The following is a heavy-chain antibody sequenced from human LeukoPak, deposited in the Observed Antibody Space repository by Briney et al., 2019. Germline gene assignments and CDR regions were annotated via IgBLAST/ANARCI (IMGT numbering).Heavy chain of an antibody. V-gene: IGHV5-51*01. D-gene: IGHD3-10*01. CDR1: GYSFTTYW. Sequence: GESLKISCKGSGYSFTTYWIGWVRQMPGKGLEWMGVIYPDDSDTRYSPSFLGQVTISADKSISTAYLQWSSLKASDTAIYYCARQGWRSGTYGGMDVWGQGTTVTVSS. CDR2: IYPDDSDT. J-gene: IGHJ6*02. CDR3: ARQGWRSGTYGGMDV.